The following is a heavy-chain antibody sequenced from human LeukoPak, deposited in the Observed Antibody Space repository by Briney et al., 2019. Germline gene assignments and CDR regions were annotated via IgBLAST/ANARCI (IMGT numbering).Heavy chain of an antibody. CDR3: ARGHGWTDY. CDR2: INPSGSDT. D-gene: IGHD6-19*01. J-gene: IGHJ4*02. CDR1: GYTFTNNW. V-gene: IGHV5-10-1*01. Sequence: GESLRISCEGSGYTFTNNWITWVRQMPGKGPEWMGRINPSGSDTNYSPSFQGHVTISADRSINTVYLQWSSLEASDTAMYYCARGHGWTDYWGQGTLVTVSS.